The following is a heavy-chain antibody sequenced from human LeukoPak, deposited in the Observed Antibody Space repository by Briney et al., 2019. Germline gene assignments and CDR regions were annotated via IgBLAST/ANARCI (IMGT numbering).Heavy chain of an antibody. J-gene: IGHJ5*02. D-gene: IGHD3-10*01. CDR2: INPSGGST. CDR3: ARVFTPINGYGSGSYSFLGSLDP. CDR1: GYTFTSYY. V-gene: IGHV1-46*01. Sequence: RASVKVSCKASGYTFTSYYMHWVRQAPGQGLEWMGIINPSGGSTSYAQKFQGRVTMTRDMSTSTVYMELSSLRSEDTAVYYCARVFTPINGYGSGSYSFLGSLDPWGQGTLVTVSS.